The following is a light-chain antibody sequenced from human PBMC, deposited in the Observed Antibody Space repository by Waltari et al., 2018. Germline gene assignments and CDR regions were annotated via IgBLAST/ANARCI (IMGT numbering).Light chain of an antibody. V-gene: IGKV3-20*01. CDR1: QSVSSTS. CDR3: QQCDSIVLT. CDR2: GAS. J-gene: IGKJ4*01. Sequence: EIVLTQSPGTLSLSPGERATLSCRASQSVSSTSLSWNQQKRGQAPRLLIYGASTRSTCLPDRFSGSGSGTDFTLTISRLEPEDFAVYYCQQCDSIVLTFGGGTKVEI.